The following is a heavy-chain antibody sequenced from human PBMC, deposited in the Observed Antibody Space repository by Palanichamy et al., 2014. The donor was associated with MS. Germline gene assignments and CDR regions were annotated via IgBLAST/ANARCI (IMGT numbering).Heavy chain of an antibody. CDR3: ARALGGIAAPPSYYGLDV. V-gene: IGHV1-69*06. Sequence: QVQLAQSGAEVKKPGSSVKVSCEASGGIFSDCAICWVRQAPGQGLEWMGGIIPIYNTTDYAQRFQGRVTITADRSTNTAYMELSSLKSEDTAVYYCARALGGIAAPPSYYGLDVWGRGTAVTV. CDR1: GGIFSDCA. J-gene: IGHJ6*02. D-gene: IGHD2-15*01. CDR2: IIPIYNTT.